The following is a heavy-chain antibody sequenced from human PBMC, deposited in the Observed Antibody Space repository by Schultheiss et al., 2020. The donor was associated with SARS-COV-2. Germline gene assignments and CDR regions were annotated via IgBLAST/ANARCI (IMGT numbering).Heavy chain of an antibody. J-gene: IGHJ4*02. CDR2: IYYSGST. Sequence: SETLSLTCTVSGGSVTSASDHWSWIRQPPGKGLEWIGYIYYSGSTNYNPSLKSRVTISVDTSRNQFSLKVNSATAADTAVYYCATDDQTVTLRYLEYWGQGTLVTVSS. CDR3: ATDDQTVTLRYLEY. V-gene: IGHV4-61*01. CDR1: GGSVTSASDH. D-gene: IGHD4-17*01.